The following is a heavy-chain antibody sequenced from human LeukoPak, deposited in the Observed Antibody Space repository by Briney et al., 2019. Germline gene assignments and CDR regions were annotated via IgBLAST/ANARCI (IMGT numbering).Heavy chain of an antibody. CDR3: ARYGDPKYYFDY. D-gene: IGHD2-21*02. V-gene: IGHV4-4*07. J-gene: IGHJ4*02. Sequence: PSETLSLTCSVSGGSIRSYYWNWIRQPAEKGLEWIGRIYTNGDAKYNPSLESRVTMSVDTSKNQFSLKLSSVTAADTAVYYCARYGDPKYYFDYWGQGILVTVSS. CDR2: IYTNGDA. CDR1: GGSIRSYY.